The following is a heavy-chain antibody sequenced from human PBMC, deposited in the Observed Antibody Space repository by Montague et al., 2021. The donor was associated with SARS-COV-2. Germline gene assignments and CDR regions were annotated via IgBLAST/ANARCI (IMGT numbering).Heavy chain of an antibody. CDR1: GITFSNYA. J-gene: IGHJ4*03. CDR2: ISGSGGST. D-gene: IGHD2-15*01. Sequence: SLRLSCAASGITFSNYAMSWVRQAPGTGLEWVSAISGSGGSTYYADSVKGRFTISRDNSKNTLYLQMNSLRAGDTAVYYCAKDKGVAYYFDHWGHGTLVTVSS. V-gene: IGHV3-23*01. CDR3: AKDKGVAYYFDH.